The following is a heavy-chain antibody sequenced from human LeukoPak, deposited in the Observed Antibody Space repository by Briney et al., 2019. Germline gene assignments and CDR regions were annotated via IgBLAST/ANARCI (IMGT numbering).Heavy chain of an antibody. D-gene: IGHD3-10*01. CDR2: ISFDEKIK. CDR3: SRGKGFGTRFDP. Sequence: TGRPLRLSCAASGFTFSNYAMHWVRQAPGKGLEWLSIISFDEKIKHYADTVKGRFTISRDNTKNTLYLQMNSLRPEDTAVYFCSRGKGFGTRFDPWGQGTLVIVSS. J-gene: IGHJ5*01. V-gene: IGHV3-30*03. CDR1: GFTFSNYA.